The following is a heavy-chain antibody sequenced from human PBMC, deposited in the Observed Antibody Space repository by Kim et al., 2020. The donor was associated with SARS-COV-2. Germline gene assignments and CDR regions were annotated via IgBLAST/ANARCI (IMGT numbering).Heavy chain of an antibody. J-gene: IGHJ4*02. CDR2: INSDGSST. CDR1: GFTFSSYW. V-gene: IGHV3-74*01. Sequence: GGSLRLSCAASGFTFSSYWMHWVRQAPGKGLVWVSRINSDGSSTSYADSVKGRFTISRDNAKNTLYLQMNSLRAEDTAVYYCARVPPYSSLDYWGQGTLVTVSS. CDR3: ARVPPYSSLDY. D-gene: IGHD6-19*01.